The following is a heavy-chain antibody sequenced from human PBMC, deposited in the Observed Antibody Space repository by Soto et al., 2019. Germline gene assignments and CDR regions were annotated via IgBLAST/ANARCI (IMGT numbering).Heavy chain of an antibody. V-gene: IGHV3-33*08. D-gene: IGHD2-15*01. Sequence: QVQLVESGGGVVQPGGSLRLSCTTSGFTFNTYGMHWVRQAPGKGLEWVAIIWNDGSNKYYADSVKGRFTISRDNSKNTLYFQMNSLRAEDTALYHCARADCTGAYCYSWPFNYGVDVWGQGATVTVSS. CDR1: GFTFNTYG. CDR2: IWNDGSNK. J-gene: IGHJ6*02. CDR3: ARADCTGAYCYSWPFNYGVDV.